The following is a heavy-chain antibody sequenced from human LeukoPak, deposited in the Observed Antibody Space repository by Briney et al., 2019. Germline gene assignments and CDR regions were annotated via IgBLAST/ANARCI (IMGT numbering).Heavy chain of an antibody. J-gene: IGHJ3*02. CDR1: GYSFTSYW. CDR3: ARRFPFFGDAFDI. V-gene: IGHV5-51*01. Sequence: GESLKISCKGSGYSFTSYWIGWVRQMPGKGPEWMGITYPGDSDTRYSPSFQGQVTISADKSITTAYLQWSSLKASDTAMYYCARRFPFFGDAFDIWGQGTMVTVSS. CDR2: TYPGDSDT. D-gene: IGHD2/OR15-2a*01.